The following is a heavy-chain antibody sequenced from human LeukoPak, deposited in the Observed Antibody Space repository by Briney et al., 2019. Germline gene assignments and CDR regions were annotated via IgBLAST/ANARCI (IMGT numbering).Heavy chain of an antibody. Sequence: SGGSLRLSCVASGFTFNTYWMSWVRQAPGKGPEWVANIKQDGSEEHYVDSVKGRFTISRDNAKNSLSLQMNSLRVEDTAIYYCARDGPWGSPTSGWFDPWGQGTLVTVSS. V-gene: IGHV3-7*01. CDR3: ARDGPWGSPTSGWFDP. CDR1: GFTFNTYW. D-gene: IGHD2-2*01. J-gene: IGHJ5*02. CDR2: IKQDGSEE.